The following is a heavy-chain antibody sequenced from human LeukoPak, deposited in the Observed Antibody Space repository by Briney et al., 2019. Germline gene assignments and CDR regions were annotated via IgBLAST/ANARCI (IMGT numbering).Heavy chain of an antibody. J-gene: IGHJ4*02. V-gene: IGHV4-39*01. CDR1: GAIIKREGFN. CDR2: IFYNGNT. CDR3: TRRPKEPGFWSGYVDS. Sequence: SETLSLTCSVSGAIIKREGFNWDWIRQPPGKGLEYIGSIFYNGNTYYNPSLESRVTISVDTSKNQFSLNLYSVTAADTAVYYCTRRPKEPGFWSGYVDSWGRGTLVTVSS. D-gene: IGHD3-3*01.